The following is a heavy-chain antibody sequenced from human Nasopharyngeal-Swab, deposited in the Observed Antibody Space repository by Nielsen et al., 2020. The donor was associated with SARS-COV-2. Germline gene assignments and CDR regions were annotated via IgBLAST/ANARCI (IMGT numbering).Heavy chain of an antibody. V-gene: IGHV1-46*01. CDR1: GYTFTSYY. J-gene: IGHJ6*02. D-gene: IGHD3-3*01. CDR3: ARDPRDNYDFWSGYYKDYYYGMDV. CDR2: INPSGGST. Sequence: ASVKVSCKASGYTFTSYYMHWVRQAPGQGLEWMGIINPSGGSTSYAQKFQGRVTMTRDTSTSTVYMELSSLRSEDTAVYYCARDPRDNYDFWSGYYKDYYYGMDVWGQGTTVTVSS.